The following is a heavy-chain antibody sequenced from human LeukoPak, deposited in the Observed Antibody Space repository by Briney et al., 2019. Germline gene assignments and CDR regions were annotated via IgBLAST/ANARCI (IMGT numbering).Heavy chain of an antibody. D-gene: IGHD7-27*01. J-gene: IGHJ4*02. CDR3: AREGVGNTDFDY. CDR2: INPKSGGT. V-gene: IGHV1-2*02. CDR1: GYTFTGHY. Sequence: GASVKVSCKASGYTFTGHYLHWVRQAPGQGLEWMGWINPKSGGTKYAQKFQGRVTMTRDTSISTAYMEMSRLRSDDTAVYYCAREGVGNTDFDYWGQGTLVTVSS.